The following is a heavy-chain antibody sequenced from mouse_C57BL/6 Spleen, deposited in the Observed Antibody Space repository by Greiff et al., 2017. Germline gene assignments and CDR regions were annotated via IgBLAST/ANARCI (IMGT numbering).Heavy chain of an antibody. J-gene: IGHJ4*01. D-gene: IGHD2-3*01. Sequence: EVQRVESGGGLVKPGGSLKLSCAASGFTFSDYGMHWVRQAPEKGLEWVAYISRGSSTIYYADTVKGRFTISRDNAKNTLFLQMTRLRSEDTAMYYWAREGLLHAMDYWGQGTSVTVSS. V-gene: IGHV5-17*01. CDR2: ISRGSSTI. CDR1: GFTFSDYG. CDR3: AREGLLHAMDY.